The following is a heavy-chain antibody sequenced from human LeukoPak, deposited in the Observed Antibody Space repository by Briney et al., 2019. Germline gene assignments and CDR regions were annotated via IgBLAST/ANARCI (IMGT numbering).Heavy chain of an antibody. J-gene: IGHJ4*02. CDR2: INPSGGST. CDR3: ARYYDFWSGPLTPSDY. Sequence: GASVKVSCKASGYTFSGHYMHWVRQAPGQGLEWMGIINPSGGSTSYAQKFQGRVTMTRDTSTSAVYMDLSSLRSDDTAVYYCARYYDFWSGPLTPSDYWGQGTLVTVSS. CDR1: GYTFSGHY. V-gene: IGHV1-46*01. D-gene: IGHD3-3*01.